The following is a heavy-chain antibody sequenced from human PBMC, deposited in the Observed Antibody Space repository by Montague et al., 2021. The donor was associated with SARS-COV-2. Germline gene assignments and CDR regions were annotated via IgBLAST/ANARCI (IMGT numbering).Heavy chain of an antibody. J-gene: IGHJ3*01. CDR1: GGSINSYY. CDR3: ARHYFPCAIYYSVRAFDL. V-gene: IGHV4-59*08. Sequence: SETLSLTCTVSGGSINSYYWSWVRHSPRKGLEWIVYTYHHGITNSYPSPNSRVTISVYTSKNQFSLNLNSMTAAATAVYYCARHYFPCAIYYSVRAFDLWGQGTLVTVSS. D-gene: IGHD1-26*01. CDR2: TYHHGIT.